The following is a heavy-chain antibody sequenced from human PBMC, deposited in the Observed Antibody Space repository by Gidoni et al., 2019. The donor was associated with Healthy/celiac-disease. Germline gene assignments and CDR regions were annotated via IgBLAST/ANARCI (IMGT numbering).Heavy chain of an antibody. CDR3: ARTYYYDSSGYSFDY. CDR1: GFSLSTSGMC. D-gene: IGHD3-22*01. CDR2: IDWDDDK. Sequence: QVTLRESGPALVNPTQTLTLTCTFSGFSLSTSGMCVSWIRQPPGKALEWLALIDWDDDKYYRTSLKTRLTISKDTSKNQVVLTMTNMDPVDTATYYCARTYYYDSSGYSFDYWGQGTLVTVSS. V-gene: IGHV2-70*01. J-gene: IGHJ4*02.